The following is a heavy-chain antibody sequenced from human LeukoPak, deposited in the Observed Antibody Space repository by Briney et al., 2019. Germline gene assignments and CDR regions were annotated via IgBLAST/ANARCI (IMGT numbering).Heavy chain of an antibody. CDR1: GFTFDDYA. CDR3: AKDISRWGAMIGPDY. D-gene: IGHD3-22*01. CDR2: ISGDGGST. J-gene: IGHJ4*02. V-gene: IGHV3-43*02. Sequence: GGSLRLSCAAPGFTFDDYAMHWVRQAPGKGLEWVSLISGDGGSTYYADSVKGRFTISRDNSKNSLYLQMNSLRTEDTALYYCAKDISRWGAMIGPDYWGQGTLVTVSS.